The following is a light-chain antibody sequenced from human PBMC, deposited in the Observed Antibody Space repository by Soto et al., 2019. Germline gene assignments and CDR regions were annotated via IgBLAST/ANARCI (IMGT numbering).Light chain of an antibody. Sequence: HSVLTQPPSASGTPGQRVAIACPRKSPHIGNNFVCWYQQLPGTAPKLLIYSNNQRPSGVPDRFSGSKYGTSASLAISGLRSADEGDYYCVSWDDSLSGLVFGTGTKVTVL. CDR3: VSWDDSLSGLV. CDR2: SNN. J-gene: IGLJ1*01. V-gene: IGLV1-47*02. CDR1: SPHIGNNF.